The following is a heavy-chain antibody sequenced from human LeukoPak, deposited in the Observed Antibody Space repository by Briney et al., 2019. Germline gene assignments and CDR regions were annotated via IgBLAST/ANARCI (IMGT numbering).Heavy chain of an antibody. D-gene: IGHD3-22*01. J-gene: IGHJ3*02. CDR3: ARFYDSSGYYYVAAFDI. Sequence: SETLSLTCTVSGGSINSYYWSWIRQPPGKGLEWIGYIYYSGSTNYNPSLKSRVTISVDTSKNQFSLKLSSVTAADTAVYYGARFYDSSGYYYVAAFDIWGQGTMVTVSS. CDR1: GGSINSYY. V-gene: IGHV4-59*01. CDR2: IYYSGST.